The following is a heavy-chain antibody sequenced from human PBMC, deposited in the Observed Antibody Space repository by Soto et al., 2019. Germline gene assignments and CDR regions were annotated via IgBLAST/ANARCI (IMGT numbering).Heavy chain of an antibody. J-gene: IGHJ4*02. D-gene: IGHD2-8*01. CDR3: AKDLLIGAWPCYLDY. V-gene: IGHV3-23*01. CDR1: GLTFSRYT. CDR2: ISGSGGST. Sequence: GGSLRLSCAASGLTFSRYTMRLVRQALGKGLEWVSAISGSGGSTYHADSVKGRFTISRDNSKNTLYLQRNSLRTEDTSVYYCAKDLLIGAWPCYLDYRGKSTVVSVSA.